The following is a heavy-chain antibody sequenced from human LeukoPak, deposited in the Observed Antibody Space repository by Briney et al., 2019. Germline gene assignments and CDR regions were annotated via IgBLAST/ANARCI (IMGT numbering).Heavy chain of an antibody. CDR1: GFTFSSYS. J-gene: IGHJ4*02. Sequence: GGSLRLSCAASGFTFSSYSMNWARQAPGKGLEWVSYISSSSSTIYYADSVKGRFTISRDNAKNSLYLQMNSLRAEDTAVYYCATQLELRIFDYWGQGTLVTVSS. CDR3: ATQLELRIFDY. V-gene: IGHV3-48*01. CDR2: ISSSSSTI. D-gene: IGHD1-7*01.